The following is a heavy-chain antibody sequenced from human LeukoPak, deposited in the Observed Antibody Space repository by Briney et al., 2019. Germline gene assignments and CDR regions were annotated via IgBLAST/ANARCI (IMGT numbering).Heavy chain of an antibody. J-gene: IGHJ4*02. CDR1: GYTFTSYD. CDR2: MNPNSGNT. V-gene: IGHV1-8*01. CDR3: ARTWNDDFDY. Sequence: ASVKVSCKASGYTFTSYDINWVRQATGQGLEWMGWMNPNSGNTGYAQKLQGRVTMTRNTSISTAYMELSSLRSEDTAVYYCARTWNDDFDYWGQGTLVTVSS. D-gene: IGHD1-1*01.